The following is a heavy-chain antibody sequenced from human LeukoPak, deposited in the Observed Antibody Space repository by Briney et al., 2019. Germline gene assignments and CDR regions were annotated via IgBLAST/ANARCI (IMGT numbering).Heavy chain of an antibody. D-gene: IGHD3-10*01. J-gene: IGHJ4*02. Sequence: ASVKVSCKASGGTFSSYAISWVRQAPGQGLEWMGIINPSGGTTRYAQKFQGRVTMTRDTSTSTIYMELSSLRSEDTAVYYCARDASMVRGAGKYYFDYWGQGTLVTVSS. CDR2: INPSGGTT. V-gene: IGHV1-46*01. CDR3: ARDASMVRGAGKYYFDY. CDR1: GGTFSSYA.